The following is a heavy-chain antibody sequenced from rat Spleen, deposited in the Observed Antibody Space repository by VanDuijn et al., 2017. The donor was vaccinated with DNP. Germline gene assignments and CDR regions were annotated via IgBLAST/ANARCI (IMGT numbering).Heavy chain of an antibody. V-gene: IGHV5-20*01. CDR3: ATYYGSD. CDR2: ISYDGSRT. J-gene: IGHJ2*01. D-gene: IGHD1-6*01. Sequence: EVQLVESGGGLVQPGRSLKLSCAASGFTFSDYYMAWVRQAPTKGLEWVASISYDGSRTYYRDSVKGRFTISRDNAKSTLYLQMDSLRSEDTATYYCATYYGSDWGQGVMVTVSS. CDR1: GFTFSDYY.